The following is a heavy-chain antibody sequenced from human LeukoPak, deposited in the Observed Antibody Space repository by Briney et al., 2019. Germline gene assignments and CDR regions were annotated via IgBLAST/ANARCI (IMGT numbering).Heavy chain of an antibody. CDR1: GYPFINYD. V-gene: IGHV1-8*01. CDR3: ARGIGIKGSSSSHDY. D-gene: IGHD2-2*01. CDR2: MNPSSGNT. J-gene: IGHJ4*02. Sequence: GASVKVSCKASGYPFINYDINWVRQTTGQGLEWIGWMNPSSGNTGHAQKFQGRITITRDTSIRTAYMELSSLRFEDTAVYYCARGIGIKGSSSSHDYWGQGTLVIVSS.